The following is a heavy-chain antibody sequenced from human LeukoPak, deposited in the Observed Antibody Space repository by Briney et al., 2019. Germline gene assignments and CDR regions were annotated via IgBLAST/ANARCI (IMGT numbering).Heavy chain of an antibody. D-gene: IGHD6-13*01. Sequence: PSETLSLTCAVYGGSFSGYYWSWIRHPPGKGLEWIGEINHSGSTNYNPSLKSRVTISVDTSKNQFSLKLSLVTAADTAVYYCARGIAAAAFYYYYYLDVWGKGTTVTVSS. CDR2: INHSGST. J-gene: IGHJ6*03. CDR3: ARGIAAAAFYYYYYLDV. V-gene: IGHV4-34*01. CDR1: GGSFSGYY.